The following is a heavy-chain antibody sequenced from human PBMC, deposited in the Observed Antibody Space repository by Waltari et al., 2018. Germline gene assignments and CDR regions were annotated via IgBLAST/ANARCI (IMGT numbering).Heavy chain of an antibody. J-gene: IGHJ4*02. CDR2: FDPEDGET. Sequence: QVQLVQSGAEVKKPGASVKVSCKVSGYTLTELSMHWVRQAPGKGLEWMGGFDPEDGETIYAQKFQGRVTMTEDTSTDTAYMELSSLRSEDTAVYYCATGPTLDTAMVYYFDYWGQGTLVTVSS. CDR1: GYTLTELS. CDR3: ATGPTLDTAMVYYFDY. V-gene: IGHV1-24*01. D-gene: IGHD5-18*01.